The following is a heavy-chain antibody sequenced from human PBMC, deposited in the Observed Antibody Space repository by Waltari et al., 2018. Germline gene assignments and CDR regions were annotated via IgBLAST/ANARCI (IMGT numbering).Heavy chain of an antibody. J-gene: IGHJ4*02. D-gene: IGHD1-26*01. Sequence: QVQLQESGPGLVKPSETLSLTCTASGGSLSGYYWSWIRQPPGKGLEWIGYIYYRGSTNYNPSLKSRVTISVDTSKNQFSLKLSSVTAADTAVYYCASSPGRLYSGSYYVHYWGQGTLVTVSS. CDR3: ASSPGRLYSGSYYVHY. CDR2: IYYRGST. CDR1: GGSLSGYY. V-gene: IGHV4-59*01.